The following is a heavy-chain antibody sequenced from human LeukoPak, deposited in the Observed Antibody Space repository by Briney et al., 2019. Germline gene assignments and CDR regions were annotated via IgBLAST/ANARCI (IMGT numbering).Heavy chain of an antibody. Sequence: ETLSLTCAVYGGSFSGYYWSWIRQPPGKGLEWVSGINWNGGSTGYADSVKGRFTISRDNAKNSLYLQMNSLRAEDTALYYCARDGGYDILTGDPRGAFDIWGQGTMVTVSS. CDR1: GGSFSGYY. D-gene: IGHD3-9*01. CDR2: INWNGGST. J-gene: IGHJ3*02. CDR3: ARDGGYDILTGDPRGAFDI. V-gene: IGHV3-20*04.